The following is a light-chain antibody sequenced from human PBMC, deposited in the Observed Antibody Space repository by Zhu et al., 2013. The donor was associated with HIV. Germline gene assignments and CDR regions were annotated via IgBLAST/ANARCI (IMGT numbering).Light chain of an antibody. J-gene: IGKJ4*01. V-gene: IGKV3-15*01. CDR3: LQHNSYPLT. CDR2: GAS. CDR1: QTVSYRH. Sequence: EIVLMQSPGTLSLSPGERATLSCRASQTVSYRHIAWYQQKRGQPPRLLIHGASARATDTPARFSGSGFGTEFTLTINNLQPEDFGTYYCLQHNSYPLTFGGGTKVEIK.